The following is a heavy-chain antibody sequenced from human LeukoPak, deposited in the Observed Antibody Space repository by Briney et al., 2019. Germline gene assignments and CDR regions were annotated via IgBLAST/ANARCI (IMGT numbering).Heavy chain of an antibody. V-gene: IGHV4-39*01. D-gene: IGHD1-26*01. CDR3: ARRGSGRNWFDP. J-gene: IGHJ5*02. CDR1: VGSTSSSDYY. CDR2: ISYTGRT. Sequence: SETLSLTCTVSVGSTSSSDYYWGWIRHPPGKGLEWIASISYTGRTYYNPSLRSRITISADTSKNQFYLRLSSVTAADTAVYHCARRGSGRNWFDPWGQGTLVSVSS.